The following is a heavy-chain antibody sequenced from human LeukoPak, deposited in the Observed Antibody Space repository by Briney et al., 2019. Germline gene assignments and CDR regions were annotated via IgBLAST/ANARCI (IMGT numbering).Heavy chain of an antibody. Sequence: GASVKVSCKASGGTFSSYAISWVRQAPGQGLEWMGGIIAIFGTANYAQKFQGRVTITADESTSTAYMELSSLRSEDTAVYYCARDLEEQQLVHWGQGTLVTVSS. V-gene: IGHV1-69*13. D-gene: IGHD6-13*01. CDR1: GGTFSSYA. CDR3: ARDLEEQQLVH. J-gene: IGHJ4*02. CDR2: IIAIFGTA.